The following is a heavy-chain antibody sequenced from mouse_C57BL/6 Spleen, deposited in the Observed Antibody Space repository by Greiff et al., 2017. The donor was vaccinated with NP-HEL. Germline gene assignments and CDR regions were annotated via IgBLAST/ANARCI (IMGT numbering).Heavy chain of an antibody. J-gene: IGHJ4*01. D-gene: IGHD4-1*01. Sequence: EVQLVESGGGLVKPGGSLKLSCAASGFTFSDYGMHWVRQAPEKGLEWVAYISSGSSTIYYADTVTGRFTISRDNAKNTLFLQMTSLRSEDTAMYYCARTGTNYAMDYWGQGTSVTVSS. CDR1: GFTFSDYG. CDR2: ISSGSSTI. V-gene: IGHV5-17*01. CDR3: ARTGTNYAMDY.